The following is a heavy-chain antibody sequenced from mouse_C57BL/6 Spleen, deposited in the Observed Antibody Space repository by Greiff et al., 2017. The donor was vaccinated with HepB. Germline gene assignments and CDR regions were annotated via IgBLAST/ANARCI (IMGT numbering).Heavy chain of an antibody. V-gene: IGHV1-72*01. CDR2: IDPNSGGT. D-gene: IGHD2-3*01. Sequence: QVHVKQPGAELVKPGASVKLSCKASGYTFTSYWMHWVKQRPGRGLEWIGRIDPNSGGTKYNEKFKSKATLTVDKPSSTAYMQLSSLTSEDSAVYYCARENRVYDGYLYYFDYWGQGTTLTVSS. CDR3: ARENRVYDGYLYYFDY. J-gene: IGHJ2*01. CDR1: GYTFTSYW.